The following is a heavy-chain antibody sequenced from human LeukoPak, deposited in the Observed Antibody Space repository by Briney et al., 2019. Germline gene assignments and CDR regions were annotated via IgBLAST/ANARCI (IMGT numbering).Heavy chain of an antibody. D-gene: IGHD4-17*01. CDR1: GGSISSSGFY. V-gene: IGHV4-39*01. CDR3: ARRRPYGDWRACDI. J-gene: IGHJ3*02. Sequence: PSETLSLTCTVSGGSISSSGFYWGWIRQSPGKGLEWIGSIYYSGSTTYNPSLTSRVTISVDTSKNQFSLKVSSVTAADTAVYYCARRRPYGDWRACDIWGQGTMVTVSS. CDR2: IYYSGST.